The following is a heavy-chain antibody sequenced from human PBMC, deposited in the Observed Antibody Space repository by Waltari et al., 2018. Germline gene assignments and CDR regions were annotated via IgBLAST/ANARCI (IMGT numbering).Heavy chain of an antibody. V-gene: IGHV3-74*03. CDR1: GLTFHYSW. CDR3: AREHGAVAGSYYYYGMDV. D-gene: IGHD6-19*01. CDR2: VNSDGSST. Sequence: EVQLVESGGGLVQPGWSLRLSCAASGLTFHYSWMHWVSQAPEKGLVWVSRVNSDGSSTSYADSVKGRFTVSRDSARNTLLLQMNSLRVEDTAVYFCAREHGAVAGSYYYYGMDVWGQGTTVIVSS. J-gene: IGHJ6*02.